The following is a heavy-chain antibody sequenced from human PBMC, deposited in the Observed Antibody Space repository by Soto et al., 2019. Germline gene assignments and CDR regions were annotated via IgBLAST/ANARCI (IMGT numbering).Heavy chain of an antibody. D-gene: IGHD2-2*01. Sequence: SVKVSCKASGGTFSSYAISWVRRAPGQGLEWMGGIIPIFGTANYAQKFQGRVTITADESTSTAYMELSSLRSEDTAVYYCARDSPLKYCSSTSCYQTTYYYYYGMDVWGQGTTVTVSS. CDR2: IIPIFGTA. V-gene: IGHV1-69*13. CDR1: GGTFSSYA. CDR3: ARDSPLKYCSSTSCYQTTYYYYYGMDV. J-gene: IGHJ6*02.